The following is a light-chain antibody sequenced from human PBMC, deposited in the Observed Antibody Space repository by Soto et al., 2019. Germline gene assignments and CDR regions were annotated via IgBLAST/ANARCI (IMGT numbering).Light chain of an antibody. V-gene: IGKV3-11*01. Sequence: EIVLTQSPATLSLSPGERAILSCGASQSVSSFFAWYQQRPGQAPRLLIYDASKRATGIPARFSGSGFGTDFTLTISSLEPEDFALYYCQQRSSWPLTFGGGTKVEIK. CDR2: DAS. CDR3: QQRSSWPLT. J-gene: IGKJ4*01. CDR1: QSVSSF.